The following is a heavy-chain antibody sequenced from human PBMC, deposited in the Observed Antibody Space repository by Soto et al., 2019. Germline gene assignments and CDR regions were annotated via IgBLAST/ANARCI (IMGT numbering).Heavy chain of an antibody. D-gene: IGHD4-4*01. V-gene: IGHV4-59*01. CDR2: IYYSGST. Sequence: QVQLQESGPGLVKPSETLSLTCTVSGGSISSYYGSWILQPPGKGLEWIGYIYYSGSTNYNPSLKSRVTISVDTSKNQFSLKLSSVTAADTAVYYCARSEMATVPFDYWGQRTLVTVSS. CDR3: ARSEMATVPFDY. CDR1: GGSISSYY. J-gene: IGHJ4*02.